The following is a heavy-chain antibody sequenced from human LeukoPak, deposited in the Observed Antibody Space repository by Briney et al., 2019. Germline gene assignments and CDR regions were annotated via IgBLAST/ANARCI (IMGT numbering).Heavy chain of an antibody. CDR1: GASISSGNYY. CDR2: IQTSGSS. J-gene: IGHJ4*02. D-gene: IGHD3-16*01. V-gene: IGHV4-61*02. Sequence: SETLSLTCTVSGASISSGNYYWTWIRQPAGQELKWIVRIQTSGSSNHNPSLRSGVTISLDASKNQLYLKLSTATAAATAVYSCAGHLGYFDYWGQETLDTVFS. CDR3: AGHLGYFDY.